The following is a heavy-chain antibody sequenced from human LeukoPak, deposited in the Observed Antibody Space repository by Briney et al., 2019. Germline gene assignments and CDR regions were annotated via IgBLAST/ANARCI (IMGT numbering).Heavy chain of an antibody. D-gene: IGHD6-13*01. CDR2: IYSSGST. CDR1: GGSISSYY. CDR3: ARGFRQQLAPLFDP. J-gene: IGHJ5*02. V-gene: IGHV4-59*01. Sequence: SETLSLTCTVSGGSISSYYWSWIRQPPGKGLEWIGYIYSSGSTIYNPSLKSRVTISLDTSKNQFPLKLSSVTAADTAVYYCARGFRQQLAPLFDPWGQGTLVTVSS.